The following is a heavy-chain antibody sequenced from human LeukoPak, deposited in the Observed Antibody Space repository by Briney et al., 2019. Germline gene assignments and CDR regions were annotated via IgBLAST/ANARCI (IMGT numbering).Heavy chain of an antibody. J-gene: IGHJ4*02. CDR3: AKDDYGDSLPYCFDY. CDR2: ISGSGGST. CDR1: GFTFSSYA. V-gene: IGHV3-23*01. D-gene: IGHD4-17*01. Sequence: GGSLRLSCAASGFTFSSYAMNWVRQAPGKGLEWVSGISGSGGSTFYANSVEGRFTISRDNSKNTLYLQMNSLRAEDTAVYYCAKDDYGDSLPYCFDYWGQGALVTVSS.